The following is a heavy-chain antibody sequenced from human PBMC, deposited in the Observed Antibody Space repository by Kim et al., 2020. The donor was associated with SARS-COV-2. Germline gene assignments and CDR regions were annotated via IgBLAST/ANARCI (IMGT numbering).Heavy chain of an antibody. CDR3: ARVLQRQPRLDP. CDR1: GGSISSYY. Sequence: SETLSLTCTVSGGSISSYYWSWIRQPPGKGLEWIGDIYYSGSTNYNPSLKSRVTISVDTSKNQFSLKLSSVTAADTAVYYCARVLQRQPRLDPWGQGTLVTVSS. J-gene: IGHJ5*02. CDR2: IYYSGST. D-gene: IGHD6-25*01. V-gene: IGHV4-59*01.